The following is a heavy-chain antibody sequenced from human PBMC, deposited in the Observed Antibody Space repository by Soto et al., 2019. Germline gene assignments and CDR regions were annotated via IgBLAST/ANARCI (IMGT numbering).Heavy chain of an antibody. CDR3: TTNRCSGGSCYDAFDI. J-gene: IGHJ3*02. CDR2: INSKTDGGRT. CDR1: AFTLSNAW. Sequence: PGRCLRRSCVASAFTLSNAWMSWVSQAPGKGLEWDVRINSKTDGGRTDYAAPVKGRFTISRDNSKNTLYLQMNSLKTEDTAVYYCTTNRCSGGSCYDAFDIWGQGTMVTVSS. V-gene: IGHV3-15*01. D-gene: IGHD2-15*01.